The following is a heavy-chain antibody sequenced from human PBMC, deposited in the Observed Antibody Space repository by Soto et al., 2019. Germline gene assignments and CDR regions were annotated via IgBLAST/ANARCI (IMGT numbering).Heavy chain of an antibody. J-gene: IGHJ5*01. Sequence: SETLSLTCTVSGGSISSGDYYWSWIRQPPGKGLEWIGYIYYGGSTYYNPSLKGRVTISVDTSKNQFSLNLSSVTAADTAMYYCARAGVATIYPRHNWFASWGQGTLVTVSS. CDR2: IYYGGST. CDR1: GGSISSGDYY. CDR3: ARAGVATIYPRHNWFAS. V-gene: IGHV4-30-4*01. D-gene: IGHD5-12*01.